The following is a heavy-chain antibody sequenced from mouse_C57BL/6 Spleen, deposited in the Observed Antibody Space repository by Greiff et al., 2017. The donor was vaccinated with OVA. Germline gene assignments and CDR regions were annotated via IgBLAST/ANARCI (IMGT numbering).Heavy chain of an antibody. Sequence: EVMLVESGEGLVKPGGSLKLSCAASGFTFSSYAMSWVRQTPEKRLEWVAYISSGGDYIYYADTVKGRFTISRDNARNTLYLQMSRLTSEDTAMYYCTRGDGYTSFAYWGQGTLVTVSA. V-gene: IGHV5-9-1*02. CDR2: ISSGGDYI. D-gene: IGHD2-3*01. J-gene: IGHJ3*01. CDR1: GFTFSSYA. CDR3: TRGDGYTSFAY.